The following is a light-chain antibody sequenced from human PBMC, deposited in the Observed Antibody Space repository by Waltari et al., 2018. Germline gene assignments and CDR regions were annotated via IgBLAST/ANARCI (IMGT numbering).Light chain of an antibody. CDR1: SGDVGTYDY. V-gene: IGLV2-8*01. CDR2: EVT. J-gene: IGLJ2*01. CDR3: GSYADSSTFL. Sequence: QSALTQPPSASGSPGQSVTIPCTGTSGDVGTYDYVSWYQQYPGKPPRVLSYEVTKRPSGVPGRFSGSKSGNTASLTVSGLQAEDEASYYCGSYADSSTFLFGGGTKLTVL.